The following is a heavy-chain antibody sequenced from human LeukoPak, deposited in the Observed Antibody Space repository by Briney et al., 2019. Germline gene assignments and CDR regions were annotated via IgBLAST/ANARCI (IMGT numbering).Heavy chain of an antibody. V-gene: IGHV4-59*08. CDR1: GGSIRGYY. J-gene: IGHJ6*02. CDR3: ARRVATRSPYYYGMDV. Sequence: SETLSLTCTVSGGSIRGYYWTWIRQPPGRGLEWIGYVYDSGSTNYNPSLKSRGTISVDTPKNQFSLKLSSVTAADTAVYYCARRVATRSPYYYGMDVWGQGTTVTVSS. D-gene: IGHD5-12*01. CDR2: VYDSGST.